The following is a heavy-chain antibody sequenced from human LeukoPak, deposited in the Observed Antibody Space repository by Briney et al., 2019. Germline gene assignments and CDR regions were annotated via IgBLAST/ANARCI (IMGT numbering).Heavy chain of an antibody. J-gene: IGHJ4*02. CDR3: ARDQITMPVN. CDR2: IWYDGSNK. Sequence: GRSLRLSCAASGFTFSSYGMHWVRQAPDKGLEWVAVIWYDGSNKYYADSVKGRFTISRDNSKNTLYLQMNSLRAEDTAVYYCARDQITMPVNWGQGTLVTVSS. D-gene: IGHD3-10*01. V-gene: IGHV3-33*01. CDR1: GFTFSSYG.